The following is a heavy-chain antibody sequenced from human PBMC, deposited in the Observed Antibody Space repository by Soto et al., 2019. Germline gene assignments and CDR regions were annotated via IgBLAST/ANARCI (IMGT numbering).Heavy chain of an antibody. V-gene: IGHV3-23*01. CDR1: GFTFSSYA. CDR2: IRGSVGSA. D-gene: IGHD3-9*01. J-gene: IGHJ6*02. Sequence: PGGSLRLSCAASGFTFSSYAMNWVRQAPGKGREWVSAIRGSVGSAYFVDSVKGRFTISRDNSKNTLYLQMNSLRAEDTALYYCAKSKLQYFDWLRGMDVWGQGTTVTVSS. CDR3: AKSKLQYFDWLRGMDV.